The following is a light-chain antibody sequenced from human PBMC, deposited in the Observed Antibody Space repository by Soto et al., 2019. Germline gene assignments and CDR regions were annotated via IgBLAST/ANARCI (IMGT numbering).Light chain of an antibody. CDR1: SSDVGAYNY. V-gene: IGLV2-14*01. J-gene: IGLJ1*01. Sequence: QSALTQPASVSGSPGQSITISCTGTSSDVGAYNYVSWYQQHPGKAPKLMICDVSNRPSGVSNRFSGSKSGNTASLTISGLQAEDEADYYCSSYTSSSTLVFETGTKLTVL. CDR2: DVS. CDR3: SSYTSSSTLV.